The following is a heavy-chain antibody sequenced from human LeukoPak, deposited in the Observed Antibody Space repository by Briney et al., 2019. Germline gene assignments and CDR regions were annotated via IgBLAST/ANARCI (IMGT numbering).Heavy chain of an antibody. Sequence: GGSLTLSCAVSGFTFSSYGMHWVRQAPGKGLEWVAVIRYDGSNKYYADSVKGRFTISRDNSKNTLYLQMNSLRAEDTAVYYCARGYGDYDGDYWGQGTLVTVSS. CDR2: IRYDGSNK. J-gene: IGHJ4*02. V-gene: IGHV3-33*01. CDR1: GFTFSSYG. CDR3: ARGYGDYDGDY. D-gene: IGHD4-17*01.